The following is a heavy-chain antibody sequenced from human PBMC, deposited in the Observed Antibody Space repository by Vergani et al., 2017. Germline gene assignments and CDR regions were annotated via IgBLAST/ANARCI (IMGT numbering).Heavy chain of an antibody. V-gene: IGHV4-61*02. Sequence: QVQLQESGPGLVKPSQTLSLTCTVSGGSISSGSYYWSWIRQPAGKGLEWIGRIYTSGSTNYNPSLKSRVTISVDTSKNQFSLKLSSVTAADTAVYYCARGGYCSSTSCYTNPHIYLEYYYYGMDVWGQGTTVTVSS. J-gene: IGHJ6*02. CDR3: ARGGYCSSTSCYTNPHIYLEYYYYGMDV. CDR2: IYTSGST. CDR1: GGSISSGSYY. D-gene: IGHD2-2*02.